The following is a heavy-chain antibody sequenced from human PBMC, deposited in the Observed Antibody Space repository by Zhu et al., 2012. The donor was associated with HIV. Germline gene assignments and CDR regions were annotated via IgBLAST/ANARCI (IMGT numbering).Heavy chain of an antibody. CDR3: ARADGSGTYYYYYMDV. CDR2: IHHSGTT. V-gene: IGHV4-30-4*08. D-gene: IGHD3-10*01. CDR1: GGSISSGDYY. Sequence: QVQLQESGPGLVKPSQTLSLTCTVSGGSISSGDYYWSWIRQPPGKGLEWIAYIHHSGTTYYNPSLKSRLSISIDTSKNQFPLRLSSVSAADTAVYFCARADGSGTYYYYYMDVWGKGDHGHRLL. J-gene: IGHJ6*03.